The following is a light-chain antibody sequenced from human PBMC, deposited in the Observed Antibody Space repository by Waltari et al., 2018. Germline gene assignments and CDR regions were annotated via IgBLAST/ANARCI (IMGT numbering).Light chain of an antibody. CDR1: TGNMASNY. CDR2: ADD. V-gene: IGLV6-57*01. CDR3: QSYDSSHHVI. J-gene: IGLJ2*01. Sequence: NFMLTQPHSVSESPGKTVTISCTRRTGNMASNYVQWYQQRPGSSPTTLIYADDQRPSGVPDRFSGSIDSSSNSASLTISGLKTEDEADYYCQSYDSSHHVIFGGGTKLTVL.